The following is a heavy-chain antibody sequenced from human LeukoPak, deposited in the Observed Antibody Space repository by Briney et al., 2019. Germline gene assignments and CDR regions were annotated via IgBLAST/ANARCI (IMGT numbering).Heavy chain of an antibody. V-gene: IGHV1-2*02. CDR3: ARALFYSTGSKSNRVDY. Sequence: ASVKVSCKASGYTFTGYYIHWVRQAPGQGLEWMGWINPNGGGTNYAQKFQGRVTMTRDTSVNTAYMELSRLRSDDTAVYYCARALFYSTGSKSNRVDYWGQGTLVTVSS. CDR1: GYTFTGYY. CDR2: INPNGGGT. D-gene: IGHD1-1*01. J-gene: IGHJ4*02.